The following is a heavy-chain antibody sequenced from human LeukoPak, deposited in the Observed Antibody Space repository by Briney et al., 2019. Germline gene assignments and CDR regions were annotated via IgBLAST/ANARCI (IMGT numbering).Heavy chain of an antibody. Sequence: ASVTVSCKASGYTFTSYYMHWVRQAPGQGLEWMGIINPSGGSTSYAQKFQGRVTMTRDMSTSTVYMELSSLRSEDTAVYYCAREAAAAGAFDYWGQGTLVTVSS. D-gene: IGHD6-13*01. V-gene: IGHV1-46*01. CDR2: INPSGGST. CDR1: GYTFTSYY. J-gene: IGHJ4*02. CDR3: AREAAAAGAFDY.